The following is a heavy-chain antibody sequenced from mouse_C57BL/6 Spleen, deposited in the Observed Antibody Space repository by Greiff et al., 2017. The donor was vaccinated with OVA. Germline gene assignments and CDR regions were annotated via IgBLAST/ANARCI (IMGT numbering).Heavy chain of an antibody. D-gene: IGHD1-1*01. CDR3: AMGIYYYGSSYGGYFDV. Sequence: LVESGPELVKPGASVKISCKASGYSFTDYNMNWVKQSNGKSLEWIGVINPNYGTTSYNQKFKGKATLTVDQSSSTAYMQLNSLTSEDSAVYYCAMGIYYYGSSYGGYFDVWGTGTTVTVSS. J-gene: IGHJ1*03. CDR1: GYSFTDYN. CDR2: INPNYGTT. V-gene: IGHV1-39*01.